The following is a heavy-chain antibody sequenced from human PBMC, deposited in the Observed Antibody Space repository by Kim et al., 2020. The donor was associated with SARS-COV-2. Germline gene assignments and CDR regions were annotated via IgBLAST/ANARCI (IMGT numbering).Heavy chain of an antibody. CDR1: GFTFSSYS. V-gene: IGHV3-21*01. CDR3: ARDTGYSSGWGPTIDY. D-gene: IGHD6-19*01. Sequence: GGSLRLSCAASGFTFSSYSMNWVRQAPGKGLEWVSSISSSSSYIYYADSVKGRLTISRDNAKNSLYLQMNSLRAEDTAVYYCARDTGYSSGWGPTIDYWGQGTLVTVSS. J-gene: IGHJ4*02. CDR2: ISSSSSYI.